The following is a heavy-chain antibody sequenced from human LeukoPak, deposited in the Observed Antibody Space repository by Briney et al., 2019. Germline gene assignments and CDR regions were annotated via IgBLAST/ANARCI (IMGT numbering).Heavy chain of an antibody. CDR1: GYTFTGYY. D-gene: IGHD6-19*01. Sequence: ASVKVSCKASGYTFTGYYMHWVRQAPGQGLEWMGWINPNSGGTNYAQKFQGRVTMTRDASISTAYMELSRLRSDDTAVYYCARTKYSSGWYGPHFDYWGQGTLVTVSS. V-gene: IGHV1-2*02. J-gene: IGHJ4*02. CDR2: INPNSGGT. CDR3: ARTKYSSGWYGPHFDY.